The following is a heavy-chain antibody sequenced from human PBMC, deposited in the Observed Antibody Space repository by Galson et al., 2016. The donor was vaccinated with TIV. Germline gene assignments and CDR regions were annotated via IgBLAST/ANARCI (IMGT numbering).Heavy chain of an antibody. CDR1: GFNFNADW. J-gene: IGHJ3*01. CDR3: LRAYEGGRGPFDV. D-gene: IGHD3-16*01. V-gene: IGHV3-7*03. CDR2: IKEDGTVK. Sequence: SLRLSCAFSGFNFNADWMSWVRQAPGEGLEWLANIKEDGTVKYYVSSVEGRFTITRDNAEKSLSLQMHRLRAEDTAIYYCLRAYEGGRGPFDVWGRGTMVTVSS.